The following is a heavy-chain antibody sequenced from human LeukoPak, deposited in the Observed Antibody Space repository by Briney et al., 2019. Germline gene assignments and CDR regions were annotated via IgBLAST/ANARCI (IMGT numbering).Heavy chain of an antibody. D-gene: IGHD2-21*02. J-gene: IGHJ4*02. CDR3: ARLEYCGGDCYLFDY. Sequence: PSETLSLTCTVSGGSISSSSYYWGWIRQPPGKGLEWIGSIYYSGSTYYNPSLKSQVTISVDTSKNQFSLKLSSVTAADTAVYYWARLEYCGGDCYLFDYWGQGTLVTVSS. CDR1: GGSISSSSYY. V-gene: IGHV4-39*01. CDR2: IYYSGST.